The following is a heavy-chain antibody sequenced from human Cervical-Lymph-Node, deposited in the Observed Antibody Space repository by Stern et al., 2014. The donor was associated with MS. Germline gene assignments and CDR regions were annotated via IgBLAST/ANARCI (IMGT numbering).Heavy chain of an antibody. CDR1: GYSFTIYY. J-gene: IGHJ4*02. Sequence: DVQLVQSGAEVKKPGESLKISCKLSGYSFTIYYIAWVRQMPGKGLEWIGVIYPYDSDTTCSPSFQGQVTISADKSITTAYLQWSSLRASDTAMYYCARHVQGFDYWGQGTLVTVSS. CDR3: ARHVQGFDY. V-gene: IGHV5-51*01. CDR2: IYPYDSDT.